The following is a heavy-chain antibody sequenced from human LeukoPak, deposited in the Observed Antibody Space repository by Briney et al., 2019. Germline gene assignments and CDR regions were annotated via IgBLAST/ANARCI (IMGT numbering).Heavy chain of an antibody. Sequence: PGGSLRLSCAASEFTFSTYTMHWVRQAPGKGLEWVAVISFDGIIKYYADSVKGRFTISRDNSKNTLYLQMNSLRAEDAAVYYCARDSSYFDYWGQGTLVTVSS. CDR3: ARDSSYFDY. J-gene: IGHJ4*02. V-gene: IGHV3-30*04. CDR1: EFTFSTYT. CDR2: ISFDGIIK.